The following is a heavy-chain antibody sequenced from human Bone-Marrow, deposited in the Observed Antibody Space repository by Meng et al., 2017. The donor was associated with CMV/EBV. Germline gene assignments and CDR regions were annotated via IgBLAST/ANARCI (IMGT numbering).Heavy chain of an antibody. Sequence: GESLKISCAASGFTFSSYGMHWVRQAPGKGLEWVAVIWYDGSNKYYADSVKGRFTISRDNSKNTLYLQMNSLRAEDTAVYYCAKHADEYQLHYWGQGTLVTVSS. J-gene: IGHJ4*02. CDR3: AKHADEYQLHY. CDR2: IWYDGSNK. V-gene: IGHV3-33*06. CDR1: GFTFSSYG. D-gene: IGHD2-2*01.